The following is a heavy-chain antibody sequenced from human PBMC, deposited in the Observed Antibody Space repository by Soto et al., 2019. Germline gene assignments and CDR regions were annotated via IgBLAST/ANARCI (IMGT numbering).Heavy chain of an antibody. CDR1: GFTFSDHF. D-gene: IGHD3-16*01. J-gene: IGHJ5*02. CDR3: ARWRSYGGSRSFDL. V-gene: IGHV3-11*01. Sequence: QVQLVESGGGLVKPGGSLRLSCGASGFTFSDHFMSWIRQAPGKGLEWISYISGGASSINYADSVKGRFTISRDNAKNSLYLQMNSLRAEDTALYYCARWRSYGGSRSFDLWGQGTLVTVSS. CDR2: ISGGASSI.